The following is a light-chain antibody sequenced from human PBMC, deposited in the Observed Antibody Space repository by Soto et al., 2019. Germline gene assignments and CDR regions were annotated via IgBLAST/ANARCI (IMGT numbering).Light chain of an antibody. J-gene: IGKJ4*01. CDR1: QGIGND. Sequence: IPMTQSPSSLSASVGDRAPIPCRASQGIGNDVGWFQHKLGTAPKVLSSATSTLQRQVPSRCSRSVSSTDFTLAISSLQPEDSESYYCQQYYKSVLTVGGGTKVEI. CDR2: ATS. V-gene: IGKV1-6*01. CDR3: QQYYKSVLT.